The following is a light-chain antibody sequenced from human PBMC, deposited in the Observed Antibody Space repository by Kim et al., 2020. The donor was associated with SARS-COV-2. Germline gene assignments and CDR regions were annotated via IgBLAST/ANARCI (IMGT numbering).Light chain of an antibody. CDR3: QQYGSSRTT. CDR1: QRVSSSY. V-gene: IGKV3-20*01. J-gene: IGKJ1*01. Sequence: PSGERSPLSSRASQRVSSSYLAWYQQKPGQAPRLLIYGASSRATGIPDRFSGSGSGTDFTLTISRLEPEDFAVYYCQQYGSSRTTFGQGTKVDIK. CDR2: GAS.